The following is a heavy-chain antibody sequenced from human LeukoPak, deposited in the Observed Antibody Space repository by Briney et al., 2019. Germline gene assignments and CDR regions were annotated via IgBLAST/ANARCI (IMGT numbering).Heavy chain of an antibody. CDR1: GFTFSTCT. D-gene: IGHD6-13*01. J-gene: IGHJ4*02. V-gene: IGHV3-21*01. CDR3: ARGFQDRGSSSYRGFDY. Sequence: PGGSLRLSCAASGFTFSTCTMNWVRQAPGKGLEWVSSISSSSSYKYYADSVKGRFTISRDNAKNSPYLQMNSLRAEDTAVYYCARGFQDRGSSSYRGFDYWGQGTLVTVSS. CDR2: ISSSSSYK.